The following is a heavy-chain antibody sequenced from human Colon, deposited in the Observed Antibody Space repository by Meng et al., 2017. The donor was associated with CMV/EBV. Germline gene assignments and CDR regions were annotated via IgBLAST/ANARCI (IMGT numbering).Heavy chain of an antibody. V-gene: IGHV1-2*02. CDR2: INANSGRT. J-gene: IGHJ5*02. CDR1: GYLCTGYY. CDR3: SRVDFIRAMTSGYDSRWFHP. D-gene: IGHD5-12*01. Sequence: VQRAPSGVHLSKLQPSLSLSCTCSGYLCTGYYIHWVRKAPGQGLEGMRGINANSGRTNDAQNFQGRDTMTSDTSIRTAYMELSRLRSDDTAVYYGSRVDFIRAMTSGYDSRWFHPWGQGTLVTVSS.